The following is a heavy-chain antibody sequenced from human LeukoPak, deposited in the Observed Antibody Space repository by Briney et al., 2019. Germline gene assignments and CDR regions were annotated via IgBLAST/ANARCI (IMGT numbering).Heavy chain of an antibody. Sequence: GGSLRLSCSASGFTFSSYAMHWVRQAPGKGLEYVSAISSNGGSTYYADSVKGRFTISRDNSKNTLYLQMNSLRAEDTAVYYCARSLPYYYDSSGYSFDYWGQGTLVTVSS. D-gene: IGHD3-22*01. CDR2: ISSNGGST. CDR3: ARSLPYYYDSSGYSFDY. V-gene: IGHV3-64*04. J-gene: IGHJ4*02. CDR1: GFTFSSYA.